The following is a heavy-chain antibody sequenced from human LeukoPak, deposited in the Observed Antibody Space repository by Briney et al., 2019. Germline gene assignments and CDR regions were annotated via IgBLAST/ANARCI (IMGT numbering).Heavy chain of an antibody. CDR3: ATAGGRSTLLGMDV. V-gene: IGHV1-69*06. CDR2: IIPIFGTA. Sequence: ASVKVSCKASGGTFSNYAISWVRQALGQGLEWMGGIIPIFGTANYAQKFQGRVTMTEDTSTDTAYMELSSLRSEDMAVYYCATAGGRSTLLGMDVWGQGTTVTVSS. CDR1: GGTFSNYA. J-gene: IGHJ6*02. D-gene: IGHD3-16*01.